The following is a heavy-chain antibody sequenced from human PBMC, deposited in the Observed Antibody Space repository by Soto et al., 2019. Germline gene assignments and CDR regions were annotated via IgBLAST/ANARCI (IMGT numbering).Heavy chain of an antibody. Sequence: GGSLRLSCAASGFTFSSYGMHWVRQAPGKGLEWVAVISYDGSNKYYADSVKGRFTISRDNSKNTLYLQMNSLRAEDTAVYYCAKPGYCSGGSCYWFDYWGQGTLVTVSS. V-gene: IGHV3-30*18. CDR1: GFTFSSYG. D-gene: IGHD2-15*01. CDR3: AKPGYCSGGSCYWFDY. CDR2: ISYDGSNK. J-gene: IGHJ4*02.